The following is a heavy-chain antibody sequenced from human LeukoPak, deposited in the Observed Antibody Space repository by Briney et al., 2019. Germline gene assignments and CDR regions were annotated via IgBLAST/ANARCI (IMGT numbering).Heavy chain of an antibody. Sequence: SETLSLTCTVSGGSIGSYYWSWIRQPPGKGLEWIGDIYYSGSTNYNPSLKSRVTISVDTSKNQFSLKLSSVTAADTAVYYCARGSGYSGYDGGFFFDYWGQGTLVTVSS. D-gene: IGHD5-12*01. V-gene: IGHV4-59*01. J-gene: IGHJ4*02. CDR2: IYYSGST. CDR1: GGSIGSYY. CDR3: ARGSGYSGYDGGFFFDY.